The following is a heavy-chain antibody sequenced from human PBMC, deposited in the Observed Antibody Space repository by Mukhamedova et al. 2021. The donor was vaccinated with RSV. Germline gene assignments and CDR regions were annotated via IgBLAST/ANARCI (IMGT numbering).Heavy chain of an antibody. V-gene: IGHV3-43*01. D-gene: IGHD3-9*01. Sequence: GRFTISRDNSKNSLYLQMNSLRTEDTALYYCAKDVILTGYYSWVDYWGQGTLVTVSS. J-gene: IGHJ4*02. CDR3: AKDVILTGYYSWVDY.